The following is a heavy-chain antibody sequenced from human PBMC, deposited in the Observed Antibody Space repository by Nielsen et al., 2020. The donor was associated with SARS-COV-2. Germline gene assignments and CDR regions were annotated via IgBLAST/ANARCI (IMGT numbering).Heavy chain of an antibody. D-gene: IGHD5-12*01. Sequence: GGSLRLSCAASGFTFDEYAMHWVRQAPGKGLEWVSGISGNSGSIGYADSVKGRFTISRDNAKNSLYLQMNSLRAEDTALYYCANAASSLYSGYEYNWFDPWGQGTLVIVSS. J-gene: IGHJ5*02. V-gene: IGHV3-9*01. CDR1: GFTFDEYA. CDR2: ISGNSGSI. CDR3: ANAASSLYSGYEYNWFDP.